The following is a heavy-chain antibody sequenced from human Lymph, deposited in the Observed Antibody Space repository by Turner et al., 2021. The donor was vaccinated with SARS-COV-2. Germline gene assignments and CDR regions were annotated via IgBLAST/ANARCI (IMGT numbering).Heavy chain of an antibody. CDR3: ARDRDSSGWVDY. D-gene: IGHD3-22*01. CDR1: VFTYSSYA. CDR2: ISYDESDK. V-gene: IGHV3-30*04. Sequence: VQLVESGGGVVQPGRSLRLSVAASVFTYSSYAMHWVRQAPGKGLGWVAFISYDESDKYYADSVKGRFTFSRDNSKNTLYLRMNSLRAEDTAVYNCARDRDSSGWVDYWGQGTLVTVSS. J-gene: IGHJ4*02.